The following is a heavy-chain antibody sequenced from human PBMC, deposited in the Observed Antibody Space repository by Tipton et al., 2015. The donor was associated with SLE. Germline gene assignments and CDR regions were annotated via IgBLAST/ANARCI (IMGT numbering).Heavy chain of an antibody. V-gene: IGHV4-34*01. J-gene: IGHJ2*01. D-gene: IGHD6-13*01. CDR2: INQSGSA. CDR3: ARNLAAGTWWYFGL. CDR1: GGSFSGYY. Sequence: TLSLTCAVYGGSFSGYYWSWFRQPPGKGLGWIGEINQSGSATYNPSLKRRVTVSPDTSKTQFSLQLKSVTAADTAVYYCARNLAAGTWWYFGLWGRGTRVTVSS.